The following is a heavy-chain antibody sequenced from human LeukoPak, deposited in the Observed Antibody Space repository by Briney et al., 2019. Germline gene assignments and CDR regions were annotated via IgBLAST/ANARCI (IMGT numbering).Heavy chain of an antibody. CDR2: INPNSGGT. V-gene: IGHV1-2*02. Sequence: ASVKVSCKASGYTFTGYYMHWVRQAPGQGLEWMGWINPNSGGTNYAQKFQGRVTMTRDTSISTAYMELSRLRSDDTAVYYCARDLKSRVLLWFGELSPPVWGQGTLVTVSS. J-gene: IGHJ4*02. D-gene: IGHD3-10*01. CDR3: ARDLKSRVLLWFGELSPPV. CDR1: GYTFTGYY.